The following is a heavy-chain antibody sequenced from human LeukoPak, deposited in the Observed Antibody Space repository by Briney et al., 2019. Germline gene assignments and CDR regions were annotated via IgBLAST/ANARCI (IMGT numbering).Heavy chain of an antibody. V-gene: IGHV4-38-2*02. CDR2: INHSGST. J-gene: IGHJ4*02. CDR1: GYSISSGYY. D-gene: IGHD3-10*01. Sequence: SETLSLTCTVSGYSISSGYYWGWIRQAPGKGLEWIGEINHSGSTNYNPSLKSRVTISVDTSKNQFSLKLSSVTAADTAVYYCARGGFGETTDYWGQGTLVTVSS. CDR3: ARGGFGETTDY.